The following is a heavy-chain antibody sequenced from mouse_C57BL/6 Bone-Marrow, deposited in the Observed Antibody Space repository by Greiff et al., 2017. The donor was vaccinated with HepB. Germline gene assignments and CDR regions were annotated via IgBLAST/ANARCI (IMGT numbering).Heavy chain of an antibody. CDR3: ARFYDYDGDY. D-gene: IGHD2-4*01. CDR2: IDPGSGST. V-gene: IGHV1-55*01. J-gene: IGHJ2*01. CDR1: GDTFTSYW. Sequence: QVQLQQPGAELVKPGASVKMSCKAAGDTFTSYWITGVKQRPGKGLEWIGDIDPGSGSTNYNEKFKSKATLTVDTSSSTAYMQLSSLTSEDSAVYYCARFYDYDGDYWGQGTTLTVSS.